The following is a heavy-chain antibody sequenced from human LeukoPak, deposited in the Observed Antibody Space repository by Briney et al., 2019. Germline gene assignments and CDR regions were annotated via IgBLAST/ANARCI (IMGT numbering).Heavy chain of an antibody. V-gene: IGHV3-53*01. J-gene: IGHJ6*03. D-gene: IGHD4-17*01. CDR2: IYSGGST. CDR1: GFTFSSYS. Sequence: GGSLRLSCAASGFTFSSYSMNWVRQAPGKGLEWVSVIYSGGSTYYADSVKGRFTISRDNSKNALYLQMNSLRAEDAAVYYCASYGDYLLTYMDVWGKGTTVTVSS. CDR3: ASYGDYLLTYMDV.